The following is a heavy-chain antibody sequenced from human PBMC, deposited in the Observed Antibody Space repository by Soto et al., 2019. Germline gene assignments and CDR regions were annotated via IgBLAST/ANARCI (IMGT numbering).Heavy chain of an antibody. CDR3: AKNQERELPRVIDF. V-gene: IGHV3-23*01. J-gene: IGHJ4*02. CDR1: GFTFSNYA. Sequence: PGGSLRLSCAASGFTFSNYAMSWVRQAPGGGLEWVSSMSGSSSTTYYADSVRGRFTISRDRSKNTLYLQMSSLRAEDTALYYCAKNQERELPRVIDFWGQGTLVTVSS. D-gene: IGHD1-7*01. CDR2: MSGSSSTT.